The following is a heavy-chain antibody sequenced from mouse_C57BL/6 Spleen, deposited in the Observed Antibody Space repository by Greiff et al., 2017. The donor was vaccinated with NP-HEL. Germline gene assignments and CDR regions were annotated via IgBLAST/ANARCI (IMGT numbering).Heavy chain of an antibody. D-gene: IGHD2-4*01. Sequence: EVQLQESGPGLVKPSQSLSLTCSVTGYSITSGYYWNWIRQFPGNKLEWMGYISYDGSNNYNPSLKNRISITRDTSKNQFFLKLNSVTTEDTATYYCARADDYVSWFAYWGQGTLVTVSA. CDR3: ARADDYVSWFAY. CDR2: ISYDGSN. CDR1: GYSITSGYY. J-gene: IGHJ3*01. V-gene: IGHV3-6*01.